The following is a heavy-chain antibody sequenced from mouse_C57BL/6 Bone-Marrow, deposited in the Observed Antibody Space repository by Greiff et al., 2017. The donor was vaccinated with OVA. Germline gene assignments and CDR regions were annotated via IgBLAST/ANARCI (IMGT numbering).Heavy chain of an antibody. Sequence: QVQLQQSGAELARPGASVKLSCKASGYTFTSYGISWVKQRTGQGLEWIGESYPRSGNTYYNEKFKGKATLTADKSSSTAYMELRSLTSEDSAVYFCARRSLRWFAYWGQGTLVTVSA. CDR2: SYPRSGNT. D-gene: IGHD1-1*02. V-gene: IGHV1-81*01. CDR3: ARRSLRWFAY. J-gene: IGHJ3*01. CDR1: GYTFTSYG.